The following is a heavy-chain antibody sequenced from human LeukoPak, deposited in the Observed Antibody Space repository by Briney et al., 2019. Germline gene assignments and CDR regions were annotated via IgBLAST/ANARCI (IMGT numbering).Heavy chain of an antibody. J-gene: IGHJ4*02. CDR2: INAGNGNT. CDR1: GYTFTSYA. V-gene: IGHV1-3*01. Sequence: ASVMVSCKASGYTFTSYAMHWVRQAPGQRLEWMGWINAGNGNTKYSQKFQGRVTITRDTSASTAYMELSSLRSEDTAVYYCARAMVRGFIDYWGQGTLVTVSS. D-gene: IGHD3-10*01. CDR3: ARAMVRGFIDY.